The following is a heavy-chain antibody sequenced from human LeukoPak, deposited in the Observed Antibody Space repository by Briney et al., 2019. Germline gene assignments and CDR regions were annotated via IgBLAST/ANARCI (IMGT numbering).Heavy chain of an antibody. J-gene: IGHJ3*02. D-gene: IGHD2-8*01. CDR3: AREMVRDAFDI. Sequence: SETLSLTCTVSGYSISSGYYWGWIRPPPGKGLESIGSVSSSGTTTYNPSLKSRVTISLDTSQNQFSLNLRSLTAADTAVYHCAREMVRDAFDIWGQGTMVTVSS. CDR1: GYSISSGYY. V-gene: IGHV4-38-2*02. CDR2: VSSSGTT.